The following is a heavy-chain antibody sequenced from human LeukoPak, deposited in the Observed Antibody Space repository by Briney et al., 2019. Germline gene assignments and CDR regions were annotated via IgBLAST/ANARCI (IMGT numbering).Heavy chain of an antibody. D-gene: IGHD3-9*01. CDR1: GFTFSSYG. V-gene: IGHV3-30*02. J-gene: IGHJ4*02. CDR2: IRYDGSNK. Sequence: GGSLRLSCAASGFTFSSYGMHWVRQAPGKGLEWVAFIRYDGSNKYYADSVKGRFTISRDNSKNTLYLQMNSLRAEDTAVYYCAKDPESCDILTGFFDYWGQGTLVTVSS. CDR3: AKDPESCDILTGFFDY.